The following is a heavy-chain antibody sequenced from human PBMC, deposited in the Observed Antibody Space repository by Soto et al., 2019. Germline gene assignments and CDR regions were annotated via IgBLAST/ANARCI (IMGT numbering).Heavy chain of an antibody. D-gene: IGHD3-9*01. Sequence: SVKVSCKASGFTFTHSAIQWVRQARGQSLEWIGWIVVGSGNTNYAPKFQGRVTMTRDTSTFTAYMELSSLRSEDTAVYYCARSYDILTGPDYWGQGTLVTVSS. CDR2: IVVGSGNT. CDR3: ARSYDILTGPDY. CDR1: GFTFTHSA. V-gene: IGHV1-58*02. J-gene: IGHJ4*02.